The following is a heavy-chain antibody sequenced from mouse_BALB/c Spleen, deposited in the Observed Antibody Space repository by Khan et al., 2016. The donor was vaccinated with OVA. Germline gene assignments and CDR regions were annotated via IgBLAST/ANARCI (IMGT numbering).Heavy chain of an antibody. V-gene: IGHV5-6*01. D-gene: IGHD1-1*01. CDR1: GFTFSTYG. CDR3: ARLAYYYDSEGFAY. Sequence: EVQLVESGGDLVKPGGSLKLSCAASGFTFSTYGMSWVRQTPDKRLEWVATVSSGGHYTYYPDTVKGRFTISRDNAKNTQYLQMSSLKSEDTAMFYCARLAYYYDSEGFAYWGQGTLVTVSA. J-gene: IGHJ3*01. CDR2: VSSGGHYT.